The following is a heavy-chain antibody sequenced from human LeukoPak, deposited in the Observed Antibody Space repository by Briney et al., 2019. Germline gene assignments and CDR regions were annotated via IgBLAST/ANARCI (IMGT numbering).Heavy chain of an antibody. CDR3: AKGYDFWSGYYHDDAFDI. D-gene: IGHD3-3*01. J-gene: IGHJ3*02. V-gene: IGHV3-23*01. Sequence: GGSLRLSCAASGFTFSSYAMSWVRQAPGKGLEWASAISGSGGSTYYADSVKGRFTISRDNSKNTLYLQMNSLRAEDTAVYYCAKGYDFWSGYYHDDAFDIWGQGTMVTVSS. CDR1: GFTFSSYA. CDR2: ISGSGGST.